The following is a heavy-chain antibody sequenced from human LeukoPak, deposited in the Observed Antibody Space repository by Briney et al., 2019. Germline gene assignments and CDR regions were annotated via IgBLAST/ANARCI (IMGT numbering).Heavy chain of an antibody. J-gene: IGHJ4*02. V-gene: IGHV3-13*01. CDR3: ARGGIQVSGIDEFDY. CDR2: IGIRGDT. Sequence: AGSLRLSCAVSGFTFIDYDMHWVRQVIGKGLEWVSAIGIRGDTHYSGSVKGRFTISRENAESSLYLQMNSLRAEDTAVYDCARGGIQVSGIDEFDYWGQGTLVTVS. CDR1: GFTFIDYD. D-gene: IGHD6-19*01.